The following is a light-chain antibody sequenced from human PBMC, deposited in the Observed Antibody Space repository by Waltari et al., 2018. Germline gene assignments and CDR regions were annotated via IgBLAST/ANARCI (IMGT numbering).Light chain of an antibody. CDR2: RND. CDR1: SSTIGKHY. Sequence: QSVLTQPPSASGTPGQRVTIPCSGISSTIGKHYVFWYQQLPGTAPKLLIYRNDQRPSGVPDRFSGSKSVTSASLAIGGLRSEDEADYHCAAWDNSLSGWVFGEGTKLTVL. J-gene: IGLJ3*02. CDR3: AAWDNSLSGWV. V-gene: IGLV1-47*01.